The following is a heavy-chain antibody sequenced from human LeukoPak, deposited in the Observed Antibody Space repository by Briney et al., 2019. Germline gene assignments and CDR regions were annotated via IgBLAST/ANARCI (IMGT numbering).Heavy chain of an antibody. CDR2: NYYNENT. CDR3: ARCDSVTALDS. Sequence: PSETLSLTCTVSGGSISGYYWSWIRQPPGKGLEWIGYNYYNENTNYNPSLKSRATISIDTSKNQFSLKLTSVTAADTAVYYCARCDSVTALDSWGQGTLVTVSS. CDR1: GGSISGYY. V-gene: IGHV4-59*01. D-gene: IGHD5-18*01. J-gene: IGHJ4*02.